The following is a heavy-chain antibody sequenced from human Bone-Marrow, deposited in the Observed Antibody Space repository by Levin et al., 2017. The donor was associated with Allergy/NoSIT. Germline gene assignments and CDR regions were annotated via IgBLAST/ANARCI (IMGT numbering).Heavy chain of an antibody. CDR2: IRSKAYGGTT. J-gene: IGHJ3*02. CDR1: GFTFGDYS. V-gene: IGHV3-49*03. CDR3: TLPTITAAAFDI. D-gene: IGHD6-13*01. Sequence: GESLKISCRASGFTFGDYSMSWFRQAPGKGLDWVGMIRSKAYGGTTEYGASVKDRFTISRDESTSIAYLQMDSLKTEDTAVYYCTLPTITAAAFDIWGQGTMVIVSS.